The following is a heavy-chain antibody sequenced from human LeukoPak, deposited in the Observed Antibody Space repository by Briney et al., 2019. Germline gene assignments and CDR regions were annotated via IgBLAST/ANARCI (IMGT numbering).Heavy chain of an antibody. J-gene: IGHJ6*02. V-gene: IGHV7-4-1*02. CDR3: ARFLVSYYYYGMDV. D-gene: IGHD2-21*01. CDR2: INTNTGNP. CDR1: GYTFTSYA. Sequence: ASVKVSCKASGYTFTSYAMNWVRQAPGQGLEWMGWINTNTGNPTYAQGFTGRFVFSLDTSVSTAYLQISSLEAEDTAVYYCARFLVSYYYYGMDVWGQGTTVTVSS.